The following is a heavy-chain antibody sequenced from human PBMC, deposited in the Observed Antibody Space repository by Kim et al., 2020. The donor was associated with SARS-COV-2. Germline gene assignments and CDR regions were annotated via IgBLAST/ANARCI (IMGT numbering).Heavy chain of an antibody. CDR2: IIPIFGTA. J-gene: IGHJ3*02. CDR1: GGTFSSYA. CDR3: ARVALLWFGELAI. V-gene: IGHV1-69*13. Sequence: SVKVSCKASGGTFSSYAISWVRQAPGQGLEWMGGIIPIFGTANYAQKFQGRVTITADESTSTAYMELSSLRSEDTAVYYCARVALLWFGELAIWGQGTMVTVSS. D-gene: IGHD3-10*01.